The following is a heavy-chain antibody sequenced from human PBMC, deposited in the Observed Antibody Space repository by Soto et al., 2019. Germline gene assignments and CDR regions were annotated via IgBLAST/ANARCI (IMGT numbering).Heavy chain of an antibody. D-gene: IGHD6-6*01. CDR3: ARVVVSIAARLYYYYYYGMDV. CDR1: GFTFSSYW. Sequence: QLGGSLRLSCAASGFTFSSYWMSWVRQAPGKGLEWVANIKQDGSEKYYVDSVKGRFTISRDNAKNSLYLQMNSLRAEDTAVYYCARVVVSIAARLYYYYYYGMDVWGQGTTVTVSS. J-gene: IGHJ6*02. CDR2: IKQDGSEK. V-gene: IGHV3-7*01.